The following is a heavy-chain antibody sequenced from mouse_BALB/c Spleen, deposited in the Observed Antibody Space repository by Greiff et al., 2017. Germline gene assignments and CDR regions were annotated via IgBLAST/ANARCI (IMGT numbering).Heavy chain of an antibody. CDR1: GFTFSDYY. CDR2: ISDGGSYT. D-gene: IGHD3-1*01. J-gene: IGHJ4*01. Sequence: EVHLVESGGGLVKPGGSLKLSCAASGFTFSDYYMYWVRQTPEKRLEWVATISDGGSYTYYPDSVKGRFTISRDNAKNNLYLQMSSLKSEDTAMYYCARSSGWGAMDYWGQGTSVTVSS. CDR3: ARSSGWGAMDY. V-gene: IGHV5-4*02.